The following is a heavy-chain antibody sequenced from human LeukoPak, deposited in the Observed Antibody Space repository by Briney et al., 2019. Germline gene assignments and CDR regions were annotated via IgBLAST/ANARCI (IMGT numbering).Heavy chain of an antibody. Sequence: SETLSLTCTVSGGSISSGGYYWSWIRQHPGKGLEWIGYIYYSGSTYYNPSLKSRVTISVDTSKNQFSLKLSSVTAADTAVYYCASHPTESSPFDYWXQGTLVTVSS. CDR1: GGSISSGGYY. V-gene: IGHV4-31*03. CDR2: IYYSGST. CDR3: ASHPTESSPFDY. J-gene: IGHJ4*02.